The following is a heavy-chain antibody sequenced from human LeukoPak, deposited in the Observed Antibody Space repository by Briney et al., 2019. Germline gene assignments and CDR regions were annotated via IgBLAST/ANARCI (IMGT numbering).Heavy chain of an antibody. Sequence: GGSLRLSCAASGFTFSSYAMSWVRHAPEKGLELVSAISGSGGSTYYADSVKGRFTISRDNSKNTLYLQMNSLRAEDTAVYYCAKLCSGCLTPTIVYCGQGSLVTVSS. J-gene: IGHJ4*02. CDR3: AKLCSGCLTPTIVY. D-gene: IGHD6-25*01. CDR1: GFTFSSYA. CDR2: ISGSGGST. V-gene: IGHV3-23*01.